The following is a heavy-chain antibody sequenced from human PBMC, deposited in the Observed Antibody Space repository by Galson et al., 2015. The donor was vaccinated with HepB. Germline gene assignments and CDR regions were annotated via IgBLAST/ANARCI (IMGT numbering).Heavy chain of an antibody. D-gene: IGHD3-22*01. Sequence: SVKVSCKASGYTFTNYALNWVRQAPGQGLEWMGWINTNTGDPTYAQGFTGPFVFSLDTSVSTAYLQISSLKAEDTAVYYCARDRWSDGSSHFDSWGQGTLVTVSS. CDR2: INTNTGDP. CDR1: GYTFTNYA. CDR3: ARDRWSDGSSHFDS. V-gene: IGHV7-4-1*02. J-gene: IGHJ4*02.